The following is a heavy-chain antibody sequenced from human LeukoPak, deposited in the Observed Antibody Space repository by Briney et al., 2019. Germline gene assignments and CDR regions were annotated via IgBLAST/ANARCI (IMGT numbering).Heavy chain of an antibody. V-gene: IGHV4-39*07. CDR3: ARVYSSTHNWFDT. D-gene: IGHD6-19*01. J-gene: IGHJ5*02. Sequence: PSETLSLTCTVSGGSISTTSYFWAWIRQPPGAGLEWIGSIYYSGTTYFNSSLKSRLTISVERSKNHFSLKLSSLTVADTALYYCARVYSSTHNWFDTWGQGIQVTVSS. CDR1: GGSISTTSYF. CDR2: IYYSGTT.